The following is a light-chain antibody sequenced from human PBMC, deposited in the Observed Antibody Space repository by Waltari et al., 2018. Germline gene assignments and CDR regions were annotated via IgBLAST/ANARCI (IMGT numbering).Light chain of an antibody. CDR1: NIGTKR. V-gene: IGLV3-21*04. Sequence: SYVLTQSPSVSVAPGETASIACGGNNIGTKRVHWYQQKPGQAPVLVIYDNSDRPSGIPEGFSGSNSGNTATLTISRVEAGDEADYSCQVWDSSSDHPGVFGGGTKLTVL. J-gene: IGLJ3*02. CDR3: QVWDSSSDHPGV. CDR2: DNS.